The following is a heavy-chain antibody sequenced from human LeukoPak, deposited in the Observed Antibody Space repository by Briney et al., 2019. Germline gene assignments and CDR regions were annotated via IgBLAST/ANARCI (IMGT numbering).Heavy chain of an antibody. CDR1: GYTFTSYY. Sequence: ASVKVSCKASGYTFTSYYMHWVRQAPGQGLEWMGIINPSGGSTSYAQKFQGRVTMTRDTSKNQFSLKLSSVTAADTAVYYCASDCGGDCYKGAFDIWGQGTMVTVSS. D-gene: IGHD2-21*01. CDR3: ASDCGGDCYKGAFDI. J-gene: IGHJ3*02. CDR2: INPSGGST. V-gene: IGHV1-46*01.